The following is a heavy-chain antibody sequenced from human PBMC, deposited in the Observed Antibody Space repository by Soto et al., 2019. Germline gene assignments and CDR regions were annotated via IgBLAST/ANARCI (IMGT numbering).Heavy chain of an antibody. V-gene: IGHV4-34*02. J-gene: IGHJ6*02. Sequence: QVQLQQWGAGLLRPSETLSLTCAFYGGSFDDFYWRWVRQSPGKGLEWVGEISHDGGTNYSPSLASRVSISVDTSQNQFSLHLRSVAAADTGLYYCARGQLVWYGDLTPYHRDMDVWGQGTTVTVSS. D-gene: IGHD3-10*01. CDR3: ARGQLVWYGDLTPYHRDMDV. CDR2: ISHDGGT. CDR1: GGSFDDFY.